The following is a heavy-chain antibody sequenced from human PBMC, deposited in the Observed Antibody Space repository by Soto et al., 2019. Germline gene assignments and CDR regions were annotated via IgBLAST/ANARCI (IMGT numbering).Heavy chain of an antibody. CDR1: GYTFTSYA. J-gene: IGHJ6*02. V-gene: IGHV1-3*01. CDR2: IDAGNGNT. Sequence: SVKVSCKASGYTFTSYAMHWVRQAPGQRLEWMGWIDAGNGNTKYSQKFQGRVTITRDTSASTAYMELSSLRSEDTAVYYCARGNRVDSSSWYYAFYYYYGMDVWGQGTTVTVSS. D-gene: IGHD6-13*01. CDR3: ARGNRVDSSSWYYAFYYYYGMDV.